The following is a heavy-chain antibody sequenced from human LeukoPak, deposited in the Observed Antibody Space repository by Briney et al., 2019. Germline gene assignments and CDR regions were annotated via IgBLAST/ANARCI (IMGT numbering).Heavy chain of an antibody. V-gene: IGHV3-23*01. CDR3: AKAPVTTCSGAYCYPFDY. J-gene: IGHJ4*02. CDR2: ISGSGGST. Sequence: GGSLRLSCAASGFTFSSYAMSWVRQAPGKGLEWVSAISGSGGSTYYADSVKGRFTISRDNSKNTLYLQMNSLRAEDTAVYYCAKAPVTTCSGAYCYPFDYWGQGTLVTVSS. D-gene: IGHD2-21*01. CDR1: GFTFSSYA.